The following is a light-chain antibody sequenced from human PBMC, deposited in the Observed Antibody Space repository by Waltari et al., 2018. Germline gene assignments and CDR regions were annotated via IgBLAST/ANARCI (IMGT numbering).Light chain of an antibody. CDR2: QDS. Sequence: WWNQQKTGTSPVLFMYQDSKGPSGSPELFAGNKSGSTATRTSSGAQAMDEADYYCQAWDSSTVVFGGGTKLTV. J-gene: IGLJ2*01. CDR3: QAWDSSTVV. V-gene: IGLV3-1*01.